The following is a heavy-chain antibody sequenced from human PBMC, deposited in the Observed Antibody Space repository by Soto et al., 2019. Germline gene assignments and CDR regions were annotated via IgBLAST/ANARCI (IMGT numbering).Heavy chain of an antibody. J-gene: IGHJ4*02. Sequence: EVQLVESGGGLVKPGGSLRLSCAASGFTFSNAWMMWVRRATGGGLEWVGRIKDKSEGETTDYAAPVKGRFIISREDSESTLYLQMNSLETEDTAVYYCATAGRIWWYSFGYWGQGTLVTVSS. CDR2: IKDKSEGETT. V-gene: IGHV3-15*07. CDR1: GFTFSNAW. D-gene: IGHD2-15*01. CDR3: ATAGRIWWYSFGY.